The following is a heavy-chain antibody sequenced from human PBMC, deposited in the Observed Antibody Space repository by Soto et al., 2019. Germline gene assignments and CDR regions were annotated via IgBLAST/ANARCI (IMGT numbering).Heavy chain of an antibody. D-gene: IGHD1-26*01. Sequence: SETLSLTCTVSGGSISSYYWSWIRQPPGKGLEWIGYIYYSGSTNYNPSLKSRVTISVDTSKNQFSLKLSSVTAADTAVYYCARRNTMNIVGHEAFDIWGPGTMGTVSS. V-gene: IGHV4-59*08. CDR3: ARRNTMNIVGHEAFDI. J-gene: IGHJ3*02. CDR1: GGSISSYY. CDR2: IYYSGST.